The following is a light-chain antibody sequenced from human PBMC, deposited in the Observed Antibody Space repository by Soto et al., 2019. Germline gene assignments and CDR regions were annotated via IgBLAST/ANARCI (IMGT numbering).Light chain of an antibody. Sequence: EIAVTQSPGTLSLSPGERATLSCRASQTVYKKYLGWYQLKPGQAPRLLIYDVSIRATGVPDRFSGSGSGTDYTLTISRLEPEDFAMYYCHQYGVPPRTFGQGTKVEAK. CDR2: DVS. V-gene: IGKV3-20*01. CDR3: HQYGVPPRT. J-gene: IGKJ1*01. CDR1: QTVYKKY.